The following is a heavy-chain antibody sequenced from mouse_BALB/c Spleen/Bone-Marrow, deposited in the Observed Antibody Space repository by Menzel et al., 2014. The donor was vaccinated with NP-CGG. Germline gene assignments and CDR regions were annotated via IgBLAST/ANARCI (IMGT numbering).Heavy chain of an antibody. Sequence: EVHLVESGGGLVKPGGSLKLSCAASGFTFSSYAMSWVRQSPEKRLEWVAEISSGGNYTYYPDTVTGRFTISRDNAKNILYLEMSSLRSDDTAMYYCVRAHGSSYAMDYWGQGTSVTVSS. V-gene: IGHV5-9-4*01. CDR1: GFTFSSYA. D-gene: IGHD1-1*01. CDR2: ISSGGNYT. CDR3: VRAHGSSYAMDY. J-gene: IGHJ4*01.